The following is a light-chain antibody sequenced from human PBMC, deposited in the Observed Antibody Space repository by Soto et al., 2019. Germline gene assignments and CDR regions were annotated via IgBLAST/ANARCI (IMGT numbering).Light chain of an antibody. V-gene: IGKV3-11*01. CDR2: EAS. CDR3: HKRQRWPRT. Sequence: VLTQSPATLSSSPGESAPLPCRASQTVGVRLAWYQHQTGQAPRLIIYEASNRAAGIPDRLSGSGSGTDLNLTITRLEPEDVAFYYCHKRQRWPRTCGQGTKVDIK. CDR1: QTVGVR. J-gene: IGKJ1*01.